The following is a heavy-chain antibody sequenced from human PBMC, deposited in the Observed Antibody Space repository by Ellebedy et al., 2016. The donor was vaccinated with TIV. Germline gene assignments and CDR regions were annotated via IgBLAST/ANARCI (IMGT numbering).Heavy chain of an antibody. D-gene: IGHD5-18*01. J-gene: IGHJ4*02. CDR1: GVTFSDYY. V-gene: IGHV3-11*04. Sequence: PGGSLRLSCAASGVTFSDYYMSWIRQAPGERLEWVSYISSSGSTIYYAYSGKGRFTISMDNAKNSLYLQMNSLRAEDTAVYYCARSDTSLVTPEDSWGQGTLVTVSS. CDR3: ARSDTSLVTPEDS. CDR2: ISSSGSTI.